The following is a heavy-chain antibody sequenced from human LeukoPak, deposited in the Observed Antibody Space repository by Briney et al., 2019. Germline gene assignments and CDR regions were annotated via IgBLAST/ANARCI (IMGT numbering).Heavy chain of an antibody. V-gene: IGHV2-5*01. D-gene: IGHD3-3*01. J-gene: IGHJ3*02. CDR3: AHRRKVLRFLEWLNSYDAFDI. Sequence: SGPTLVKPTQTLTLTCTFSGFSLSTSGVGVGWIRQPPGKALERLALIYWNDDKRYSPSLKSRLTITKDTSKNQVVLTMTNMDPVDTATYYCAHRRKVLRFLEWLNSYDAFDIWGQGTMVTVSS. CDR2: IYWNDDK. CDR1: GFSLSTSGVG.